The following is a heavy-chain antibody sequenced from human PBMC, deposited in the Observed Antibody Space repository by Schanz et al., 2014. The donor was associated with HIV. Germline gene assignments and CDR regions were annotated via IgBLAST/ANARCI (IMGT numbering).Heavy chain of an antibody. D-gene: IGHD4-17*01. CDR3: ARRDYGDYYYYYGMDV. V-gene: IGHV3-30*03. J-gene: IGHJ6*02. CDR1: GFTFSSYG. Sequence: QVQLVESGGGVVQPGRSLRLSCAASGFTFSSYGIHWVRQAPGKGLEWVAVISYDGSNQYYADSVKGRFTISRDNSKNTLYLQMNSLRAEDTAVYYCARRDYGDYYYYYGMDVWGQGTTVTVSS. CDR2: ISYDGSNQ.